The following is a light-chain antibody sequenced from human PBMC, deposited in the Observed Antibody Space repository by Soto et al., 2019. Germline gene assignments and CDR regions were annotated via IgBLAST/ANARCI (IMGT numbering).Light chain of an antibody. CDR1: QSVISN. J-gene: IGKJ2*01. CDR2: DVS. Sequence: EIVMTQSPATLSVSPGERATLSCRASQSVISNLAWYQQRPGRAPRLLIYDVSTRATGVPARFSGSGSGTEFTLTIGTLQSEDVAVYYCQQYKMWPLYTFGQGTKVEIK. CDR3: QQYKMWPLYT. V-gene: IGKV3-15*01.